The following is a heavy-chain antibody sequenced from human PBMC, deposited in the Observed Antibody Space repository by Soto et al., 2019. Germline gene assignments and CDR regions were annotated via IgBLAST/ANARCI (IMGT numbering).Heavy chain of an antibody. CDR2: IYPGDCDT. J-gene: IGHJ3*02. Sequence: VDSLKISCKVSGYSCTSYLIGWVRQMPGKGLEWVGIIYPGDCDTRYSPSFQCEVTISADTAVGAAYLVLSGLNALETDMCVLARPYDEDDAFENWCQGTMVNVSS. D-gene: IGHD5-12*01. V-gene: IGHV5-51*01. CDR1: GYSCTSYL. CDR3: ARPYDEDDAFEN.